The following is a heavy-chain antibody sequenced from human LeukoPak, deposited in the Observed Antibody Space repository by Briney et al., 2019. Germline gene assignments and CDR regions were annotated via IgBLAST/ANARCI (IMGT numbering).Heavy chain of an antibody. CDR3: SRGGDGSEVGDYQH. V-gene: IGHV3-7*01. CDR1: GFTFSNYW. Sequence: PGGSLRLSCVASGFTFSNYWMTWVRQAPGKGLEWVANINQQGSESYYVDSVKGRFTIYRDNAKNSLYLQMNSLRVEDTAVYYCSRGGDGSEVGDYQHWGQGTLVTVSS. D-gene: IGHD3-16*01. J-gene: IGHJ1*01. CDR2: INQQGSES.